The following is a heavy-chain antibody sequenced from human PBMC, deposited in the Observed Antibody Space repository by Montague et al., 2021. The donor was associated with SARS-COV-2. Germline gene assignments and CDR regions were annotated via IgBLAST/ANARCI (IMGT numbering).Heavy chain of an antibody. CDR2: IYSSGSS. Sequence: SETLSLTCTVSGGSISSSGYYWGWIRQPPGKGLEWIGSIYSSGSSYYNPSLKSRVSISVDTSKNQFSLRLSSVTSADTAVYYCARHRWGVLVVAAPYWFDPWGQGTLVTASS. CDR1: GGSISSSGYY. D-gene: IGHD2-15*01. V-gene: IGHV4-39*01. J-gene: IGHJ5*02. CDR3: ARHRWGVLVVAAPYWFDP.